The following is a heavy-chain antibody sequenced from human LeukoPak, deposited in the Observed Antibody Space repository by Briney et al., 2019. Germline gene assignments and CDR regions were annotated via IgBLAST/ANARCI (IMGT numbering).Heavy chain of an antibody. Sequence: GASVTVSFKASGYTFTSYDITWVRQAPGQGLEWVGWISGYNGNTNYAQKLQGRVTMTTDTSTSTAYMELRSLRSDDTAVYYCARGGIVGVNNWFDPWGQGTLVTVSS. D-gene: IGHD1-26*01. CDR3: ARGGIVGVNNWFDP. CDR2: ISGYNGNT. CDR1: GYTFTSYD. V-gene: IGHV1-18*01. J-gene: IGHJ5*02.